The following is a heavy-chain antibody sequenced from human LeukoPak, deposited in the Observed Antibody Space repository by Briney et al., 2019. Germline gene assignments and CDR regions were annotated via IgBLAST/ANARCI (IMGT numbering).Heavy chain of an antibody. CDR3: ARAPGHYYYGSGGAPFDY. V-gene: IGHV3-48*04. J-gene: IGHJ4*02. CDR1: GFTFSSYS. D-gene: IGHD3-10*01. Sequence: GGSLRLSCAASGFTFSSYSMNWVRQAPGKGLEWVSYIRSSSSTIYYADSVKGRFTISRDNAKNSLYLQMNSLRAEDTAVYYCARAPGHYYYGSGGAPFDYWGQGTLVTVSS. CDR2: IRSSSSTI.